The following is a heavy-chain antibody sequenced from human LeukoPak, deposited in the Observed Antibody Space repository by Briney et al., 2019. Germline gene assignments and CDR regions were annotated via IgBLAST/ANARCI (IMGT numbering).Heavy chain of an antibody. CDR2: IYTSGST. Sequence: SETLSLTCTVSGGSISSYYWSWIRQPAGKGLEWIGRIYTSGSTNYNPSLKSRVTMSVDTSKNQFSLKLSSVTAADTAVYYCARDKTGATIPYYFDYWGQGTLVTVSS. V-gene: IGHV4-4*07. J-gene: IGHJ4*02. CDR3: ARDKTGATIPYYFDY. CDR1: GGSISSYY. D-gene: IGHD1-7*01.